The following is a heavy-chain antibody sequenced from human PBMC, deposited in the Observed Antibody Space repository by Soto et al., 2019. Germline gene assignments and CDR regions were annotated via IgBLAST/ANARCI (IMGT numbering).Heavy chain of an antibody. D-gene: IGHD6-19*01. CDR3: SHIVVAGLGYYFDY. Sequence: SGPALGNPTQSLTLTCTFSGFSLSTTRVAVGWIRQPPGKALEWLALIYWDDDKRYSPFLKSRLTITKDTSKNQVVLTMTNMDPVDTATYYCSHIVVAGLGYYFDYWGQGTLVTSPQ. V-gene: IGHV2-5*02. CDR1: GFSLSTTRVA. CDR2: IYWDDDK. J-gene: IGHJ4*02.